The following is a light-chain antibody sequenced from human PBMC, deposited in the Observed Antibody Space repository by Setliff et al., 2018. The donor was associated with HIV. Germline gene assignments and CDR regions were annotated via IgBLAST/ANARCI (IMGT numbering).Light chain of an antibody. J-gene: IGLJ1*01. CDR2: EVS. CDR3: SSYTSSSTPYV. CDR1: SSDVGGYNY. V-gene: IGLV2-14*01. Sequence: ASVSGSPGQSITISCTGTSSDVGGYNYVSWYQQHPGKAPKIMIYEVSNRPSGVSNRFSGSKSGNTASLTISGLQAEDEADYYCSSYTSSSTPYVFGTGTKVTVL.